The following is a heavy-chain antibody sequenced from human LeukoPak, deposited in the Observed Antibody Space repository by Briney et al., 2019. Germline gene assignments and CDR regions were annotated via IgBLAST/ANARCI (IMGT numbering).Heavy chain of an antibody. CDR1: GYTFTSYG. CDR3: AREVAI. V-gene: IGHV1-18*01. D-gene: IGHD2-15*01. Sequence: ASVKVSCKASGYTFTSYGISWVRQAPGQGLEWMGWISAYNGNTNYAQKLQARVTITRDTSANTAYLELSSLRSEDTAVYYCAREVAIWGQGTLVTVSS. J-gene: IGHJ4*02. CDR2: ISAYNGNT.